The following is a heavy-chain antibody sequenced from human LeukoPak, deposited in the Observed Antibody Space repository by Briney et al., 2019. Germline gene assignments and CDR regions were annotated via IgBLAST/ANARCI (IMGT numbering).Heavy chain of an antibody. J-gene: IGHJ4*02. CDR3: ARNFQYFDLPDY. V-gene: IGHV4-34*01. D-gene: IGHD2/OR15-2a*01. CDR1: GGSFSGYY. CDR2: INHSGST. Sequence: SETLSLTCAVCGGSFSGYYWSWIRQPPGKGLEWIGEINHSGSTYYNPSLKSRVTVSVDTSKNQFSLKLISVTAADTAVYYCARNFQYFDLPDYWGQGTLVTVSS.